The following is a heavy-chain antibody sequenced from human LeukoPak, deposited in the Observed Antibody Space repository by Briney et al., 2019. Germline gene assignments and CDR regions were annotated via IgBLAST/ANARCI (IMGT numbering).Heavy chain of an antibody. CDR2: ISAYNGNT. V-gene: IGHV1-18*01. J-gene: IGHJ4*02. CDR3: ARELLRSDGFDF. CDR1: GYPSTSYG. D-gene: IGHD1-26*01. Sequence: ASVTVSCKASGYPSTSYGLSWVRQVPGQGLEWMGWISAYNGNTHYAERLQDRVTLTKDTSTNTAYMELRSLRLDDTAVYYCARELLRSDGFDFWGRGTLVTVSS.